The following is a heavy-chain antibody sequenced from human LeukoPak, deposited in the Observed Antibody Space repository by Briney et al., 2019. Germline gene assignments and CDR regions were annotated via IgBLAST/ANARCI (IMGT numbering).Heavy chain of an antibody. D-gene: IGHD6-13*01. CDR3: AREIPSSSWYSPFDY. CDR1: GFTFSSYS. V-gene: IGHV3-48*01. Sequence: GGSLRLSCAASGFTFSSYSMNWVRQAPGKGLEWVSYISSSSSTIYYADSVKGRFTISRDNAKNSLYLQMNSLRAEDTAVYYCAREIPSSSWYSPFDYWGQGTLVTVSS. J-gene: IGHJ4*02. CDR2: ISSSSSTI.